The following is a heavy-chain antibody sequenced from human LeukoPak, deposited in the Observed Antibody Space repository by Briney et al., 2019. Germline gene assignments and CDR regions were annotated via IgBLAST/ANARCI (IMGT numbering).Heavy chain of an antibody. D-gene: IGHD3-3*01. CDR2: IYSGGTT. J-gene: IGHJ6*03. Sequence: PGRSLRLSCAASGFTVSRSYMIWARQAPGKGLEWVSVIYSGGTTYYADSVKGRFTISRDNSKNTLYLQMNSLRAEDTAVYYCAKEGTFWSGYRYYYYYMDVWGKGTTVTVSS. V-gene: IGHV3-53*05. CDR3: AKEGTFWSGYRYYYYYMDV. CDR1: GFTVSRSY.